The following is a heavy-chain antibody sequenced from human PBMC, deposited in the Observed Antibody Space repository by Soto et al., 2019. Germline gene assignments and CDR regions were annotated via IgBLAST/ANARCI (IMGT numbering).Heavy chain of an antibody. CDR1: GGSISSSSYY. Sequence: SETLSLTFSVSGGSISSSSYYWGWIRQPPGKGLEWIGSIYYSGSIYYNPSLKSRVTISVDTSKNQFSLKLSSVTAADTAVYYCARMIRLRGVDYWGQGTLVTVSS. CDR3: ARMIRLRGVDY. V-gene: IGHV4-39*01. J-gene: IGHJ4*02. D-gene: IGHD5-12*01. CDR2: IYYSGSI.